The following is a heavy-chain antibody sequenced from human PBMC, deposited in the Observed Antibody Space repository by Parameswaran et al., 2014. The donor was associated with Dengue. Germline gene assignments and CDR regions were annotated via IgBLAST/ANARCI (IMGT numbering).Heavy chain of an antibody. CDR2: IKSKTDGGTT. V-gene: IGHV3-15*01. D-gene: IGHD3-16*01. Sequence: WIRQPPGKGLEWVGRIKSKTDGGTTDYAAPVKGRFTISRDDSKNTLYLQMNSLKTEDTAAYYCTTDFGIILGSGMDVWGQGTTVTVSS. CDR3: TTDFGIILGSGMDV. J-gene: IGHJ6*02.